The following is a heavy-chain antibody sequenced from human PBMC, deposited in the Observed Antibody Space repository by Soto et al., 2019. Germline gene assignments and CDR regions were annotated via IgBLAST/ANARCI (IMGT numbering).Heavy chain of an antibody. CDR3: AKVVRGDFWSGYSVDYYYYGMDV. Sequence: GGSLRLSCAASGFTFSSYAMSWVRQAPGKGLEWVSAISGSGGSTYYADSVKGRFTISRDNSKNTLYLQMNSLRAEDTAVYYCAKVVRGDFWSGYSVDYYYYGMDVWGQGTTVTVSS. D-gene: IGHD3-3*01. V-gene: IGHV3-23*01. CDR1: GFTFSSYA. J-gene: IGHJ6*02. CDR2: ISGSGGST.